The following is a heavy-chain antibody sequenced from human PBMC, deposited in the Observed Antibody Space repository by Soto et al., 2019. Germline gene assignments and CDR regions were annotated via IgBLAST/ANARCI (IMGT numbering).Heavy chain of an antibody. V-gene: IGHV3-23*01. CDR2: IGSDGTAI. Sequence: EVQLLESGGGLVQPGGSLRLSCAASGFTFNTYAMSWVRQAPGKGLEWVSAIGSDGTAIQYADSVKGRFTISKDNSKDTLYLQMNSLRAEDTAVYYCAKDPAGTGTTFDPWGQGTLVTVSS. D-gene: IGHD1-7*01. CDR1: GFTFNTYA. J-gene: IGHJ5*02. CDR3: AKDPAGTGTTFDP.